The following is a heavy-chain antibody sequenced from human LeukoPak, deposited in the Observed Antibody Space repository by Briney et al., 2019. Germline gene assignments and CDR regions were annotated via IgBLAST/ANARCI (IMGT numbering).Heavy chain of an antibody. J-gene: IGHJ2*01. V-gene: IGHV3-48*03. CDR3: ARGFWFFDL. Sequence: GGSLRLSCAASGFTFSSYEMNWVRQAPGKGLEWVSYISSSGSTIYYADSVKGRFTISRDNAKNSLYLQMNSLRAEDTPVYYCARGFWFFDLWGRGTLVTVSS. CDR1: GFTFSSYE. CDR2: ISSSGSTI.